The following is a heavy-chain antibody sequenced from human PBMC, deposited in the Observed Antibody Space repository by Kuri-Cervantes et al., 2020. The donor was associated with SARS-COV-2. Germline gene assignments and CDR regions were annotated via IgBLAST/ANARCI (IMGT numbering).Heavy chain of an antibody. J-gene: IGHJ4*02. Sequence: GESLKISCAASGFTFSSYSMNWVRQAPGKGLEWVSSISSSSSYIYYADSVKGRFTISRDNAKNSLYLQMNSLRAEDTAVYYCARAHYGGYYFDYWGQGTRVTGSS. CDR2: ISSSSSYI. CDR3: ARAHYGGYYFDY. V-gene: IGHV3-21*01. D-gene: IGHD4-23*01. CDR1: GFTFSSYS.